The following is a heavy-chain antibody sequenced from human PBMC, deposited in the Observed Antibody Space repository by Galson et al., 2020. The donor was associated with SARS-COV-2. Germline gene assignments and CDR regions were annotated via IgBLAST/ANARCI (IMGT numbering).Heavy chain of an antibody. CDR3: ARLHYGEYAPEAFDI. CDR1: GTSISSGSYS. D-gene: IGHD4-17*01. J-gene: IGHJ3*02. CDR2: IPHSGGT. V-gene: IGHV4-30-2*01. Sequence: SETLSLTCAVSGTSISSGSYSWNWLRQPPGKGLEWIGYIPHSGGTYYNPSLKRRVTISGDRSKNQFSLRLSSVTAADTAVYYCARLHYGEYAPEAFDIWGPGTRVTVAS.